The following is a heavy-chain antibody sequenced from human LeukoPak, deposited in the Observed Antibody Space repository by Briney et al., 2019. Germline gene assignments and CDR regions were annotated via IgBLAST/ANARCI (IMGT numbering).Heavy chain of an antibody. CDR1: GFTISSNA. V-gene: IGHV3-23*01. CDR3: AKDRSLDGGDSNGHFDY. D-gene: IGHD4-23*01. Sequence: GGSLRLSCAASGFTISSNAMSWVRQAPGKGLEWVSVISDSGDRTYYADSVKGRFTISRDDSKNTLSLQINSLRAEDTAFYYCAKDRSLDGGDSNGHFDYWGLGTLVTVSS. J-gene: IGHJ4*02. CDR2: ISDSGDRT.